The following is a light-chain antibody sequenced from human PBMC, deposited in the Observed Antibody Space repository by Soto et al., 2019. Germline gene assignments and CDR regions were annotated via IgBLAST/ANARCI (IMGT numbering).Light chain of an antibody. CDR1: SSDVGGYNY. V-gene: IGLV2-14*01. Sequence: QSALTQPASVSGSPGQSSTISCTGTSSDVGGYNYVSWYQQHPGKAPKFMIYDVSNRPSGVSNRFSGAKSGNTASLTISGLQAEDEVDYYCCSYTTRKTRQIVFGTGTKLTVL. J-gene: IGLJ1*01. CDR3: CSYTTRKTRQIV. CDR2: DVS.